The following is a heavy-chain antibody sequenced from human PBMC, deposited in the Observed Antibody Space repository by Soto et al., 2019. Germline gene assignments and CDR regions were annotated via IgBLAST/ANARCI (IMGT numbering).Heavy chain of an antibody. D-gene: IGHD3-10*01. CDR1: GGSISSGGYY. Sequence: SETLSLTCTVSGGSISSGGYYWSWIRQHPGKGLEWIGYIYYSGSTYYNPSLKSRVTISVDTSKNQFSLKLSSVTAADTAVYYCARGRSDTMVRGEKQGDAPNWFDPWGQGTLVTVSS. CDR3: ARGRSDTMVRGEKQGDAPNWFDP. CDR2: IYYSGST. V-gene: IGHV4-31*03. J-gene: IGHJ5*02.